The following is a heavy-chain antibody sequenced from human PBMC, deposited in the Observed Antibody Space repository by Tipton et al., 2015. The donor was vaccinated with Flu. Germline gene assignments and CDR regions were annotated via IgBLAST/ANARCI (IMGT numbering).Heavy chain of an antibody. Sequence: TLSLTCTVSGASISSNGYYWTWIRQHPGEGLEWIGYIYNGGSPAYNSSLKSRVSISIDTSKNQFSLNMRSVTAADTAVYYCARGPPGPSIRAYYFDIWGQGALVTVSS. V-gene: IGHV4-31*03. CDR2: IYNGGSP. CDR3: ARGPPGPSIRAYYFDI. CDR1: GASISSNGYY. J-gene: IGHJ4*02. D-gene: IGHD2-21*01.